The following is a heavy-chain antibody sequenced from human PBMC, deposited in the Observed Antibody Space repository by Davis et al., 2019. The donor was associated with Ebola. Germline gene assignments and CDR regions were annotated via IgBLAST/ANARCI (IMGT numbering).Heavy chain of an antibody. CDR1: GYIFTSYA. Sequence: ASVKVSCKASGYIFTSYAMHWVRQAPGQRLEWMGWINAGNGNTKYSQKFQGRVTITRDTSASTAYMELSSLRSEDTAVYYCARLETSCYGFDIWGQGTMVTVSS. D-gene: IGHD2-2*01. V-gene: IGHV1-3*01. J-gene: IGHJ3*02. CDR2: INAGNGNT. CDR3: ARLETSCYGFDI.